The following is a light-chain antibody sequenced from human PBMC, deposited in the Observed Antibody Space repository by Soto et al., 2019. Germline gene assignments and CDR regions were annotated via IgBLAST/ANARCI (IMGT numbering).Light chain of an antibody. CDR3: QQYNSYSKT. Sequence: DIQMTQSPSTLSASVGDRVTITCRASQSISSWLAWYQQKPGKAPKLLIYKASSLESGVPSRFSGSGSGTEFTLTISSLQPDDFATYYCQQYNSYSKTFGQRTKVEIK. J-gene: IGKJ1*01. CDR1: QSISSW. CDR2: KAS. V-gene: IGKV1-5*03.